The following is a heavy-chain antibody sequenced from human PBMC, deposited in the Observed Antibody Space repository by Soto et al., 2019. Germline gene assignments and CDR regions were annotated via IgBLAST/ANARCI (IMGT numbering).Heavy chain of an antibody. V-gene: IGHV3-23*01. CDR1: GFTFSSYA. J-gene: IGHJ4*02. Sequence: PGGSLRLSCAASGFTFSSYAMSWVRQAPGKGLEWVSAISGSGVSTYYADSVKGRFTISRDNSKNTLYLQMNSQRAEDTAVYYCAKSHEFGVVILYYFDYWGQGTLVTVSS. D-gene: IGHD3-3*01. CDR3: AKSHEFGVVILYYFDY. CDR2: ISGSGVST.